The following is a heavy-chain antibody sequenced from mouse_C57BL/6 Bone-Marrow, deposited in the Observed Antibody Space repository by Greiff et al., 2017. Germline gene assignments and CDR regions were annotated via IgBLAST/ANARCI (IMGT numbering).Heavy chain of an antibody. CDR2: IPPNSGST. Sequence: QVQLQQPGAELVKPGASVKLSCKASGYTFTSYWMHWVKQRPGQGLEWIGMIPPNSGSTNYNEKFKSKATLTVDKSSRTAYMQLSSLTSEDSAVYYCARWWDYDEDYWGQGTTLTVSS. V-gene: IGHV1-64*01. D-gene: IGHD2-4*01. J-gene: IGHJ2*01. CDR3: ARWWDYDEDY. CDR1: GYTFTSYW.